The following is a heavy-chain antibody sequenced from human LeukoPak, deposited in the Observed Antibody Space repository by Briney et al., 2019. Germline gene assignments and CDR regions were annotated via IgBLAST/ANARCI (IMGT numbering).Heavy chain of an antibody. CDR1: VGTFNSYA. CDR3: ARGPELERFDY. V-gene: IGHV1-69*05. CDR2: IIPIFGTA. J-gene: IGHJ4*02. Sequence: SVKVSCKASVGTFNSYAISWVRPAPGQVLERMGGIIPIFGTANYAQKFQGRVTITTDESTSTAYMELSSLRSEDTAVYYCARGPELERFDYWGQGTLVTVSS. D-gene: IGHD1-1*01.